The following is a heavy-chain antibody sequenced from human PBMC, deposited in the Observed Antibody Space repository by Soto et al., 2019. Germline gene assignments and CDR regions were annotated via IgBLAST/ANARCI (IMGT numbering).Heavy chain of an antibody. CDR1: GYTFTSYG. V-gene: IGHV1-18*01. CDR2: ISAYNGNT. D-gene: IGHD2-2*01. CDR3: ARGWVDIVVVPAAKNWFDP. J-gene: IGHJ5*02. Sequence: ASVKVSCKASGYTFTSYGISWVRQAPGQGLEWMGWISAYNGNTNYAQKLQGRVTMTTDTSTSTAYMELRSLRSDDTAVYYCARGWVDIVVVPAAKNWFDPWGQGTLVNVSS.